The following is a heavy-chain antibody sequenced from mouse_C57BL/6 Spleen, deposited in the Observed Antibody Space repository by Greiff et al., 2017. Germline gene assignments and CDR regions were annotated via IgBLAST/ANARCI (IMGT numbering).Heavy chain of an antibody. J-gene: IGHJ2*01. CDR3: ARIDYDGSSWG. Sequence: QVQLKQSGAELVKPGASVKMSCKASGYTFTRYWMTWVKQRPGQGLEWIGDIYPGSGRTDYNAKFKSKATLTVDTSSSTAYMQLSSLTSEDSAVYYSARIDYDGSSWGRGKGTTLTGS. D-gene: IGHD1-1*01. CDR2: IYPGSGRT. CDR1: GYTFTRYW. V-gene: IGHV1-55*01.